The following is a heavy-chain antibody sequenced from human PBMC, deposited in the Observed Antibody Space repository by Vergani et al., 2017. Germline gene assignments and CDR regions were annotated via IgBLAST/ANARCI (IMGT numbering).Heavy chain of an antibody. D-gene: IGHD2-15*01. Sequence: EVQLLESGGGLVQPGGSLRLSCGASGFTFSSYAMTWVRQAPGKGLEWVSAISGSGGNTFYTDSVKGRFTISRDNSKDTLYLQMNSLRVEDTAIYYCAKARDPNCKGGNCYSYYYGLDFWGQGTTVTVSS. V-gene: IGHV3-23*01. CDR3: AKARDPNCKGGNCYSYYYGLDF. J-gene: IGHJ6*02. CDR2: ISGSGGNT. CDR1: GFTFSSYA.